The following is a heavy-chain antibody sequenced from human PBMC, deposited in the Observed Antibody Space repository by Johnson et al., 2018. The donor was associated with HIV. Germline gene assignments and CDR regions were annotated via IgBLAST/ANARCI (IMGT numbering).Heavy chain of an antibody. CDR1: GFTFSSYD. D-gene: IGHD3-3*01. CDR3: ARGMYYNFWSGYGIRWDAFDI. CDR2: VGTAGDT. J-gene: IGHJ3*02. Sequence: VQLVESGGGLVQPGGSLRLSCAASGFTFSSYDMHWVRQATGKGLEWVAAVGTAGDTFYPGSVTGRFTISRDDAKNSLYLQMNSLSAGDTAVYYCARGMYYNFWSGYGIRWDAFDIWGQGTMVTVSS. V-gene: IGHV3-13*01.